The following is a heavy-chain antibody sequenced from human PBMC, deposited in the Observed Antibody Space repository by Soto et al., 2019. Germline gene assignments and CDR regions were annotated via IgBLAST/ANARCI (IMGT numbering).Heavy chain of an antibody. CDR3: ARGKIYDSYPAYYYGMDV. CDR1: GGTFSSYA. J-gene: IGHJ6*02. CDR2: IIPIFGTA. Sequence: SVKVSCKASGGTFSSYAISWVRQAPGQGLEWMGGIIPIFGTANYAQKFQGRVTITADESTSTAYMELSSLRSEDTAVYYCARGKIYDSYPAYYYGMDVWGQGTTVTVSS. D-gene: IGHD3-22*01. V-gene: IGHV1-69*13.